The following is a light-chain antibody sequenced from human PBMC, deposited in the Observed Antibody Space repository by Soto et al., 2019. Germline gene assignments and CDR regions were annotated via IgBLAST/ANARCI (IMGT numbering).Light chain of an antibody. CDR1: QGISTY. CDR3: LQHNTYPRT. Sequence: DIQITHSPSAMSASVGDRVTITCRASQGISTYLAWFQQKPGKAPKRLIYAASSLQSGVPSRFSGSGSGTEFTLTISSLQPEDFATYYCLQHNTYPRTFGQGTKVDIK. CDR2: AAS. J-gene: IGKJ1*01. V-gene: IGKV1-17*03.